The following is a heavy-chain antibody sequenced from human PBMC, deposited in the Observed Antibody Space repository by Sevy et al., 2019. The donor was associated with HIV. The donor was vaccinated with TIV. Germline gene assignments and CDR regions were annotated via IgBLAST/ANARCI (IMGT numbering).Heavy chain of an antibody. V-gene: IGHV4-59*01. Sequence: SETLSLTCTVSGGSISSYYWSWIRQPPGKGLEWIGSIYYSGSTNYNPSLKSRVTISVDTSKNQFSLKLSSVTAADTAVYYCARSDSSGWYNNYYYYGMDVWGQGTTVTVSS. CDR1: GGSISSYY. D-gene: IGHD6-19*01. CDR3: ARSDSSGWYNNYYYYGMDV. J-gene: IGHJ6*02. CDR2: IYYSGST.